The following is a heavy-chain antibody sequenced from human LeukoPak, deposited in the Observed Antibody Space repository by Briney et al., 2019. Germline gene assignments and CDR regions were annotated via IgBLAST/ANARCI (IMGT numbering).Heavy chain of an antibody. J-gene: IGHJ4*02. V-gene: IGHV4-30-2*01. CDR2: IYHSGST. CDR3: ARLPYYDFWSGYSDFDY. Sequence: SETLSLTCAVSGGSISRGGYSWNWIRQPPGKGLEWIGEIYHSGSTNYNPSLKSRVTISVDKSKNQFSLKLSSVTAADTAVYYCARLPYYDFWSGYSDFDYWGQGTLVTVSS. CDR1: GGSISRGGYS. D-gene: IGHD3-3*01.